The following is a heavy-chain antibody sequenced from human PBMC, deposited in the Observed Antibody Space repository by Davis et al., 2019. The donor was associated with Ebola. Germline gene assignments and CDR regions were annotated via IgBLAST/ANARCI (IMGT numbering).Heavy chain of an antibody. J-gene: IGHJ4*02. CDR1: GFTFSSYS. V-gene: IGHV3-48*01. Sequence: PGGSLRLSCAASGFTFSSYSMNWVRQAPGKGLEWVSYISSSSSTIYYADSVKGRFTISRDNAKNSLYLQMNSLRAEDTAVYYCARAIAARTYDYWGQGTLVTVSS. CDR3: ARAIAARTYDY. CDR2: ISSSSSTI. D-gene: IGHD6-6*01.